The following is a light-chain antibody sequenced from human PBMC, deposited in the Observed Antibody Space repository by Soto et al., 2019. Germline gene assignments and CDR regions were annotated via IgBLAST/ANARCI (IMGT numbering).Light chain of an antibody. J-gene: IGKJ2*01. Sequence: EIVMTQSPATLSVYPGERATLSCRASQSVSSSLAWYQQKPGQAPRLLIYRASIRASGIPARFSGSGSGTEFTLTISSLQSEDFAVYYCQQYNNWPPRYTFGQGTKLEIK. CDR2: RAS. CDR3: QQYNNWPPRYT. V-gene: IGKV3-15*01. CDR1: QSVSSS.